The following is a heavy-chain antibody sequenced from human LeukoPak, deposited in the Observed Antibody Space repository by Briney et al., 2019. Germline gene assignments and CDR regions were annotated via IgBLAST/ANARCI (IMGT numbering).Heavy chain of an antibody. CDR3: ARDSRQWLVGAALNFDY. V-gene: IGHV4-59*12. CDR1: GGSISSYY. Sequence: SETLSLTCTVSGGSISSYYWSWIRQPPGKGLEWIGYIYYSGSTNYNPSLKSRVTISVDTSKNQFSLKLSSVTAADTAVYYCARDSRQWLVGAALNFDYWGQGTLVTVSS. CDR2: IYYSGST. J-gene: IGHJ4*02. D-gene: IGHD6-19*01.